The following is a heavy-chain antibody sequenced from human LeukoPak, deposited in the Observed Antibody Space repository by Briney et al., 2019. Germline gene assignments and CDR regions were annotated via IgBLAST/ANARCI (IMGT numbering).Heavy chain of an antibody. V-gene: IGHV4-61*02. CDR1: GGSISSGSYY. CDR2: IYTSGST. J-gene: IGHJ4*02. D-gene: IGHD3-10*01. CDR3: ARDMDLRRGSGSYYNV. Sequence: SETLSLTCTVSGGSISSGSYYWSWIRQPAGKGLEWIGRIYTSGSTNYNPSLKSRVTISVDTSKNQFSLKRSSVTAADTAVYYCARDMDLRRGSGSYYNVWGQGTLVTVSS.